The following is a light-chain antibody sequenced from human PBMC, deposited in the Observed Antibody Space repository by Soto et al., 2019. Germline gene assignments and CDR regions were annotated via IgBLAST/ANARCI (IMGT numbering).Light chain of an antibody. CDR1: QSVRSN. CDR3: QQYNNWPSSLT. Sequence: EIVLTQSPGTLSLSPGERATLSCRASQSVRSNLAWYQQKPGQAPSLLIYGASTRATGIPARFSGSGSGTEFTLTISSLQSEDFAVYYCQQYNNWPSSLTFGGGTKVDIK. CDR2: GAS. J-gene: IGKJ4*01. V-gene: IGKV3-15*01.